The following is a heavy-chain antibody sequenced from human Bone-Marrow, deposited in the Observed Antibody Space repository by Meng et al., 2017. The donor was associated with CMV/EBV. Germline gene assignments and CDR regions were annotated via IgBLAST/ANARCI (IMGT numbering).Heavy chain of an antibody. CDR1: GFTFSSYA. Sequence: SCAASGFTFSSYAMHWVRQAPGKGLEWVAVISYDGSNKYYADSVKGRFTISRDNSKNTLYLQMNSLRAEDTAVYYCARGGYLIHGMDVWGQGTTVTVSS. V-gene: IGHV3-30-3*01. CDR2: ISYDGSNK. CDR3: ARGGYLIHGMDV. J-gene: IGHJ6*02. D-gene: IGHD3-22*01.